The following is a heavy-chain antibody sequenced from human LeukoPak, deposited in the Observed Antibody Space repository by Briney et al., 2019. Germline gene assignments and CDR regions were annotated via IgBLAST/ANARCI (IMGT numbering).Heavy chain of an antibody. CDR3: ARNAPSVGSGN. J-gene: IGHJ4*02. D-gene: IGHD2-2*01. Sequence: GGSLRLSCAASGFTFSSYSMNWVRQAPGKGLEWVSSISSSSSYIYYADSVKGRFTISRDNAKNSLYLQMNSLRAEDTAVYYCARNAPSVGSGNWGQGTLVTVSS. CDR2: ISSSSSYI. CDR1: GFTFSSYS. V-gene: IGHV3-21*01.